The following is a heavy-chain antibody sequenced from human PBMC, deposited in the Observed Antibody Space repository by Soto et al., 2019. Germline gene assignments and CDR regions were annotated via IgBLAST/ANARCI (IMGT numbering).Heavy chain of an antibody. CDR3: AKHKATVNYYYYYYMDV. J-gene: IGHJ6*03. CDR1: GFTFSSYA. V-gene: IGHV3-23*01. Sequence: GGSLRLSCAASGFTFSSYAMSWVRQAPGKGLEWVSAISGSGGSTYYADSVKGRFTISRDNSKNTLYLQMNSLRAEDTAVYYCAKHKATVNYYYYYYMDVWGKGTTVTVSS. D-gene: IGHD4-17*01. CDR2: ISGSGGST.